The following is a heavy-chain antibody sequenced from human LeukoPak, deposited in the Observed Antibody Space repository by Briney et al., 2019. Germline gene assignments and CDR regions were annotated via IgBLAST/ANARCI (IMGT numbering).Heavy chain of an antibody. D-gene: IGHD3-22*01. CDR3: ANLWGAYYYDSSGYSDY. Sequence: PSETLSLTCTVSGGSISSYYWSWIRQPPGKGLEWIGYIYYSGSTNYNPSLKSRVTISVDTSKNQFSLKLSSVTAADTAVYYCANLWGAYYYDSSGYSDYWGQGTLVTVSS. CDR2: IYYSGST. J-gene: IGHJ4*02. CDR1: GGSISSYY. V-gene: IGHV4-59*08.